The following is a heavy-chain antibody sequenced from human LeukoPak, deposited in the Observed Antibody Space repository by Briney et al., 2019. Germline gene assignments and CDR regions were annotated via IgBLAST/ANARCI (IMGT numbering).Heavy chain of an antibody. Sequence: SETLSLTCAVSGGPFSGYFWGWIRQSSGKGLEWIGEIHNSGTTNYNPSLSSRVTISEDTSKNQFYLNLSSVTAADTAVYYCARWYYYNLGSCPFDFWGQGTLVTVSS. CDR3: ARWYYYNLGSCPFDF. CDR1: GGPFSGYF. D-gene: IGHD3-10*01. V-gene: IGHV4-34*01. CDR2: IHNSGTT. J-gene: IGHJ4*02.